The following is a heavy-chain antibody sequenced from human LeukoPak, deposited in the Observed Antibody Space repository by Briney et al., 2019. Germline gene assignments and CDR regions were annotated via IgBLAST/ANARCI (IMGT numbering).Heavy chain of an antibody. CDR1: GGTFSSYA. CDR3: ARDGEALNSGSYYPPYYGMDV. CDR2: IIPIFGTA. D-gene: IGHD1-26*01. Sequence: ASVKVSCKASGGTFSSYAISWVRQAPGQGLEWMGGIIPIFGTANYAQKFQGRVTITADESTSTAYMELSSLRSEDTAVYYRARDGEALNSGSYYPPYYGMDVWGQGTTVTVSS. V-gene: IGHV1-69*13. J-gene: IGHJ6*02.